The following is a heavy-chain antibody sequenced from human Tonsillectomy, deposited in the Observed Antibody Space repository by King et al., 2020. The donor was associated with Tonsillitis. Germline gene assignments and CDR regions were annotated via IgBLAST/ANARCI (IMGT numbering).Heavy chain of an antibody. CDR2: IYHSGRT. CDR1: GYSISSGYY. CDR3: ARGGVIIGYSHGFAY. J-gene: IGHJ4*02. V-gene: IGHV4-38-2*02. D-gene: IGHD3-10*01. Sequence: QLQESGPGLVKPSETLSLTCTVSGYSISSGYYWGWIRQPPGKGLEWIGSIYHSGRTYYNPSLKSRVTISVDTSKNQFSLKLSSVTAADTAVYYCARGGVIIGYSHGFAYWGQGTRVTVSS.